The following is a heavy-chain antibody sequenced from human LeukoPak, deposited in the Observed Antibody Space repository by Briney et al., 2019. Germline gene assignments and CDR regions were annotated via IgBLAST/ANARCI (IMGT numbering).Heavy chain of an antibody. V-gene: IGHV1-3*01. CDR1: GYTFTSYA. CDR3: ARESYYYGSGSYSFDP. CDR2: INAGNGNT. J-gene: IGHJ5*02. D-gene: IGHD3-10*01. Sequence: ASVKVSCKASGYTFTSYAMHWVRQAPGQRLEWMGWINAGNGNTKYSQKFQGRVTITRDTSASTAYTELSSLRSEDTAVYYCARESYYYGSGSYSFDPWGQGTLVTVSS.